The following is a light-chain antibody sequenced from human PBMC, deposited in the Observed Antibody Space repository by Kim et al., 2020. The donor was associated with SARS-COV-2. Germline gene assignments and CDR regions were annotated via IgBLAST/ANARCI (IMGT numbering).Light chain of an antibody. CDR2: KAS. CDR1: QSISSW. J-gene: IGKJ2*01. Sequence: DIQMTQSPSTMSASVGDRVTITCRASQSISSWLAWYQQKPGKAPKLLIYKASSLESGVPSRFSGSGSGTEFTLTISILQPDDFATYYCQQYNSYPMYTFGQGTKLEI. CDR3: QQYNSYPMYT. V-gene: IGKV1-5*03.